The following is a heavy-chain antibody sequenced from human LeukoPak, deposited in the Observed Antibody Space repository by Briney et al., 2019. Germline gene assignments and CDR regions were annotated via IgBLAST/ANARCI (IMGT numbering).Heavy chain of an antibody. CDR2: ISYDGSNK. J-gene: IGHJ4*02. Sequence: GGSLRLSCAASGLTFSSYAMHWVRQAPGKGLEWVAVISYDGSNKYYADSVKGRFTISRDNSKNTLYLQMNSLRAEDTAVYYCARDEWLDYWGQGTLVTVSS. CDR3: ARDEWLDY. V-gene: IGHV3-30-3*01. D-gene: IGHD3-3*01. CDR1: GLTFSSYA.